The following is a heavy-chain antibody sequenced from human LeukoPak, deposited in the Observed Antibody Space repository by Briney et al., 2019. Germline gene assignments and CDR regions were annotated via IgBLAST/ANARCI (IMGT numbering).Heavy chain of an antibody. J-gene: IGHJ6*02. CDR2: ISSSSSYI. Sequence: GGSLRLSCAASGFTFSSYSMNWVRQAPGKGLEWVSSISSSSSYIYYADSVKGRFTISRDNAKNSLYLQMNSLRAEDTAVYYCARDRIAAAGLYCYYYYGMDVWGQGTTVTVSS. D-gene: IGHD6-13*01. CDR3: ARDRIAAAGLYCYYYYGMDV. CDR1: GFTFSSYS. V-gene: IGHV3-21*01.